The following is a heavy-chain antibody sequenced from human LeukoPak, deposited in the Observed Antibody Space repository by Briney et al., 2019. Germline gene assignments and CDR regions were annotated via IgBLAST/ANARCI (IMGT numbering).Heavy chain of an antibody. D-gene: IGHD4-17*01. CDR2: ISSSSSTI. Sequence: GGSLRLSCAASGFTFSSYSMNWVRQAPGKGLEWVSYISSSSSTIYYADSVKGRFTIPRDNAKNSLYLQMNSLRAEDTAVYYCARDKNRGDYDLLAVYWGQGTLVTVSS. CDR1: GFTFSSYS. J-gene: IGHJ4*02. CDR3: ARDKNRGDYDLLAVY. V-gene: IGHV3-48*01.